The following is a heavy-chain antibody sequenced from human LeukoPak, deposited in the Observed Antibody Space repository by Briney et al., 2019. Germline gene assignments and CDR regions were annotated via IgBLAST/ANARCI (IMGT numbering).Heavy chain of an antibody. CDR1: GGSFSGYY. CDR2: INHSGTT. Sequence: SETLSLTCAVYGGSFSGYYWSWIRQPPGKGLEWIGEINHSGTTNYNPSLKSRVTILVDTTKNQFSLKLSSVTAADTAVYYCARGLWIAVAGTSIDYWGEGTLVTVSS. V-gene: IGHV4-34*01. CDR3: ARGLWIAVAGTSIDY. J-gene: IGHJ4*02. D-gene: IGHD6-19*01.